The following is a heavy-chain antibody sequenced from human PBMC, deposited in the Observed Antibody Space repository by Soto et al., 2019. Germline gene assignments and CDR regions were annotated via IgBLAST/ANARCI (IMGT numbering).Heavy chain of an antibody. V-gene: IGHV3-30*04. J-gene: IGHJ4*02. CDR1: GIAFSRFA. Sequence: PGGSRRCPGAAAGIAFSRFAMHWCRQDPGKRLKWVEVISDDGSNNYYADSVKGRYTISRDNCKNTLYLEMNSMRRDHTAVYSGARVEQCHYIVKYWGQGTLVTVSS. CDR2: ISDDGSNN. D-gene: IGHD4-4*01. CDR3: ARVEQCHYIVKY.